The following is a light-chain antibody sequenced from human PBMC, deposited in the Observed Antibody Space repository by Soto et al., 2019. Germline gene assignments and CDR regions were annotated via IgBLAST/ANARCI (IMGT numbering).Light chain of an antibody. CDR2: KAS. V-gene: IGKV1-5*03. CDR1: QSISSW. Sequence: DIQMTQSPSTLSASVGDRVTITCRASQSISSWLAWYQQKPGKAPKVLIYKASSLESGVPTRFSGSGSGTEFPLTISSLQPDDFATYYCQQYNSYDTFGQGTKLEIK. J-gene: IGKJ2*01. CDR3: QQYNSYDT.